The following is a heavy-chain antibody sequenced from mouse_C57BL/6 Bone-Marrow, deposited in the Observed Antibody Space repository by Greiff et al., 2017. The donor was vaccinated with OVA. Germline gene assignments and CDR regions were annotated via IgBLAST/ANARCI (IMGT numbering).Heavy chain of an antibody. CDR1: GYTFTSYG. CDR2: IYPRSGNT. CDR3: ARGMYYGSSWYFDY. V-gene: IGHV1-81*01. Sequence: VQGVESGAELARPGASVKLSCKASGYTFTSYGISWVKQRTGQGLEWIGEIYPRSGNTYYNEKFKGKATLTADKSSSTAYMELRSLTSEDSAVYFCARGMYYGSSWYFDYWGQGTTLTVSS. J-gene: IGHJ2*01. D-gene: IGHD1-1*01.